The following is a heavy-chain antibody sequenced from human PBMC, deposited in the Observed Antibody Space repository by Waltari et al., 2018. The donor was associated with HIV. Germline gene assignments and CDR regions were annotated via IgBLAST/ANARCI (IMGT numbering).Heavy chain of an antibody. Sequence: QVQLQESGPGLVKPSETLSLTCTVSGASISNYYWIWIRQPPGKGLEWIGYIYYSGSTNYNPSLKSRVTISVHTSKNQFSLNLSSVTAADTAVYYCARQTQAYGSGSYSPDNWFDPWGQGTLVTVSS. CDR3: ARQTQAYGSGSYSPDNWFDP. CDR1: GASISNYY. CDR2: IYYSGST. V-gene: IGHV4-59*01. J-gene: IGHJ5*02. D-gene: IGHD3-10*01.